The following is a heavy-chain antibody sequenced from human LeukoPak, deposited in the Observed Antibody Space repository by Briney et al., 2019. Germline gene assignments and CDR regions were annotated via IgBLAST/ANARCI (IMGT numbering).Heavy chain of an antibody. V-gene: IGHV1-69*06. D-gene: IGHD2-2*01. CDR3: ASGGLGYCSSTSCRRSYYYYGMDV. CDR1: GGTFSSHA. CDR2: IIPIFGTA. Sequence: ASVKVSCKASGGTFSSHAISWVRQAPGQGLEWMGGIIPIFGTANYAQKFQGRVTITADKSTSTAYMELSSLRSEDTAVYYCASGGLGYCSSTSCRRSYYYYGMDVWGKGTTVTVSS. J-gene: IGHJ6*04.